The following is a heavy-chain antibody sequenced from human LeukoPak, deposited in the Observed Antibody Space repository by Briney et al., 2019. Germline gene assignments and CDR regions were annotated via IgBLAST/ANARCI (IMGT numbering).Heavy chain of an antibody. CDR1: GFTFSSYT. J-gene: IGHJ4*02. Sequence: GGSLRLSCAAAGFTFSSYTMSWVRQAPGKGLEWVSTISGSGGSAYYADSVKGRFTISRDYSKNTLYLQMNSLRAEDTAVYYCAKGLYYYYSSGYLTFDYCGQGTLVTVSS. CDR3: AKGLYYYYSSGYLTFDY. CDR2: ISGSGGSA. D-gene: IGHD3-22*01. V-gene: IGHV3-23*01.